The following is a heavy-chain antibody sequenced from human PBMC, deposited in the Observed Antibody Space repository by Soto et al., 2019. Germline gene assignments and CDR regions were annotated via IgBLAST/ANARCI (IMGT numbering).Heavy chain of an antibody. CDR2: ISDDGSNK. D-gene: IGHD3-3*01. Sequence: PGGALRLSCAASGFTFSNYGMHWVRQAPGKGLEWVAFISDDGSNKYYADSMKGRFTMCRDNSKRTLYPQMSSLRVEDTAVYYCTKRRNVLRFLEWSSGMEVWGQGTTVTASS. CDR3: TKRRNVLRFLEWSSGMEV. J-gene: IGHJ6*02. CDR1: GFTFSNYG. V-gene: IGHV3-30*18.